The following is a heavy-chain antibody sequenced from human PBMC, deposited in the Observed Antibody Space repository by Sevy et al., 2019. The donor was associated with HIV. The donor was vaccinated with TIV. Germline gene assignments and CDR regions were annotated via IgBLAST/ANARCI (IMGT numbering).Heavy chain of an antibody. J-gene: IGHJ5*02. Sequence: ASVKVSCKASGYNLNNYYMHWVRHAPGQGLEWMGLINPSGGSTSYEQKFHGSVTMTRETSTSTLHMELSSLRSEDTAVYYCARVYYYDYSGPGSWGQRTLVTVSS. CDR1: GYNLNNYY. V-gene: IGHV1-46*02. CDR3: ARVYYYDYSGPGS. CDR2: INPSGGST. D-gene: IGHD3-22*01.